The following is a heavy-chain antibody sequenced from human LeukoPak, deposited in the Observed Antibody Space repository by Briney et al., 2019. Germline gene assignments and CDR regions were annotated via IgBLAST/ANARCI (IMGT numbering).Heavy chain of an antibody. J-gene: IGHJ4*02. CDR2: IYHSGST. CDR1: GYSISSGYY. Sequence: SETLSLTCAVSGYSISSGYYWGWIRQPPGKGLEWSGRIYHSGSTYYNPSIKSRVTISVDTSKNQFSLKLSSVTAADTAVYYCARIAAEDFWSGYTYYFDYWGQGTLVTVSS. D-gene: IGHD3-3*01. CDR3: ARIAAEDFWSGYTYYFDY. V-gene: IGHV4-38-2*01.